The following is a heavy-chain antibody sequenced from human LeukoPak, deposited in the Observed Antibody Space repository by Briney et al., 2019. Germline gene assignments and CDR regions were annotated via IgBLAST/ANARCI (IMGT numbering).Heavy chain of an antibody. CDR1: GYSFTSYW. J-gene: IGHJ6*02. CDR2: IYPGDSDT. V-gene: IGHV5-51*01. Sequence: GESLKISCKGSGYSFTSYWIGWVRQMPGKGLEWMGIIYPGDSDTRYSPSFQGQVTISADKSISTAYLQWSSLKASDTAMYYCARQRTLDKYSSSWYSGNYYYYGIDVWGQGTTVTVSS. CDR3: ARQRTLDKYSSSWYSGNYYYYGIDV. D-gene: IGHD6-13*01.